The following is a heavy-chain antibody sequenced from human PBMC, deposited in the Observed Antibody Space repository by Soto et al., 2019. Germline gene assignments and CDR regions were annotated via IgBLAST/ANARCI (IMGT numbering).Heavy chain of an antibody. D-gene: IGHD2-2*01. CDR2: IDPYDSYT. V-gene: IGHV5-10-1*01. J-gene: IGHJ5*02. CDR3: ARHRDIVVVPAAYNWFDP. Sequence: ESLKISCKGSGYNFNNYWINWVRQMPGKGLEWMGRIDPYDSYTNYSPSFQGHVTISVDKSISTAYLQWSSLKASDTAMYYCARHRDIVVVPAAYNWFDPWGQGTLVTVSS. CDR1: GYNFNNYW.